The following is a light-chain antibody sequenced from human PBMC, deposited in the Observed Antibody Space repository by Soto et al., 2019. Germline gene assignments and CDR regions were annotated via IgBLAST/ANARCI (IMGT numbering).Light chain of an antibody. J-gene: IGKJ3*01. CDR3: LPLPTLPGIT. V-gene: IGKV3-11*01. CDR1: QSLSSY. Sequence: IGLEQTRATECWAREERGTRSWRVCQSLSSYLAWYQQKLVPAPRLLISDASTRATGIPATFSASASGTDFTLYISSLAPADFALYSSLPLPTLPGITFGPGT. CDR2: DAS.